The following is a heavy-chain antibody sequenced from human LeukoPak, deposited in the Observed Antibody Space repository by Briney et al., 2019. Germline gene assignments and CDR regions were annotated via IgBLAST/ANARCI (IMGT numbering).Heavy chain of an antibody. CDR2: INPSSGTT. Sequence: ASVKVSCKASGDTFTTSYIHWVRQAPGQGLEWMGIINPSSGTTSYAQEFQGRVTITRDMSSSTVYMELSSLRSEDTAMYFCARGSTIGYYYDTSAPGTDFWGRGTLVTVSS. CDR3: ARGSTIGYYYDTSAPGTDF. CDR1: GDTFTTSY. V-gene: IGHV1-46*01. D-gene: IGHD3-22*01. J-gene: IGHJ4*02.